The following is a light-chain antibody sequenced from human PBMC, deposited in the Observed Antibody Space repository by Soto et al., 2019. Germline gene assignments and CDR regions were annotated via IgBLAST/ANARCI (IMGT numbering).Light chain of an antibody. V-gene: IGLV2-14*01. CDR1: STDVGGYNY. Sequence: QSALTQPASVSGSPGQSITNSCTGSSTDVGGYNYVSWYQQHPGKAPKVMIYEVSNRPSGVSNRFSGSKSGNTASLTISGLQAEDEADYYCSSYTSSSTYVFGTGTKVTVL. J-gene: IGLJ1*01. CDR3: SSYTSSSTYV. CDR2: EVS.